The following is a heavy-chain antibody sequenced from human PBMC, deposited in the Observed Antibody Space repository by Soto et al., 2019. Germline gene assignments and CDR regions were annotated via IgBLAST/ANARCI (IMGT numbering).Heavy chain of an antibody. J-gene: IGHJ6*03. CDR2: ISAYNGNT. D-gene: IGHD3-9*01. Sequence: ASVKVSCKASGYTFTSYGISWVRQAPGQGLEWMGWISAYNGNTNYAQKLQGRVTMTTDTSISTAYMELSSLRSEDTAVYYCAIQGHSNYDILTGYYRYLETYYMDVWGKGTTVTVSS. CDR1: GYTFTSYG. V-gene: IGHV1-18*01. CDR3: AIQGHSNYDILTGYYRYLETYYMDV.